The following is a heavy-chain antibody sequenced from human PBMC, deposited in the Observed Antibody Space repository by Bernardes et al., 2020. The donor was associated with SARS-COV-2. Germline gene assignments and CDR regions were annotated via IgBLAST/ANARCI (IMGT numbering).Heavy chain of an antibody. D-gene: IGHD7-27*01. J-gene: IGHJ4*02. V-gene: IGHV3-53*01. Sequence: ETLSLTCAVYGGSFSANYMSWVRQAPGRGLEWVSVIYSGGYTSSADSVKGRFAISRDSSKNTVYLQMNSLRVEDTAVYYCAREGNWDLDYWGQGTLVTVSS. CDR2: IYSGGYT. CDR3: AREGNWDLDY. CDR1: GGSFSANY.